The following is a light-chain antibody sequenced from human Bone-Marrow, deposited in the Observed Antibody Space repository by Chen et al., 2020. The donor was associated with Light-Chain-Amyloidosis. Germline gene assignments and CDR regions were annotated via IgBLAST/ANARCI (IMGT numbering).Light chain of an antibody. CDR3: QQYYSTPLT. J-gene: IGKJ4*01. CDR1: QSVLYSSNNKNY. V-gene: IGKV4-1*01. Sequence: DIVMTQSPNSLAVSLGERATINCKSSQSVLYSSNNKNYLAWYQQKPAQPPKLLIYWASTRKSGVPDRFSGSGSGTDFTLTISSLQAEDVAVYYCQQYYSTPLTFGGGTKVEIK. CDR2: WAS.